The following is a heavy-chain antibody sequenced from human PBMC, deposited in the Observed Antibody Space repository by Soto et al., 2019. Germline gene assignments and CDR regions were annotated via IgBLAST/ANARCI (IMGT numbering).Heavy chain of an antibody. CDR1: GGSISSGGYY. CDR3: ARGDRLTYYYGSGSYRLNWFDP. Sequence: SETLSLTCTVSGGSISSGGYYWSWIRQHPGKGLEWIGYIYYSGSTNYNPSLKSRVTISVDTSKNQFSLKLSSVTAADTAVYYCARGDRLTYYYGSGSYRLNWFDPWGQGTLVTVSS. CDR2: IYYSGST. V-gene: IGHV4-31*03. D-gene: IGHD3-10*01. J-gene: IGHJ5*02.